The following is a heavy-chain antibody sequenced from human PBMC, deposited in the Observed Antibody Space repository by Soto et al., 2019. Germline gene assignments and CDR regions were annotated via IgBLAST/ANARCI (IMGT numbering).Heavy chain of an antibody. J-gene: IGHJ6*03. D-gene: IGHD3-10*01. V-gene: IGHV3-15*01. CDR1: GFTFSNAW. CDR2: IKSKTDGGTT. CDR3: TTDPNYYGSGSYGYYYYYMDV. Sequence: GGSLRLSCAASGFTFSNAWMSWVRQAPGKGLEWVGRIKSKTDGGTTDYAAPVKGRFTISRDDSKNTLYLQMNSLKTEDTAVYYCTTDPNYYGSGSYGYYYYYMDVWGKGTTVTVSS.